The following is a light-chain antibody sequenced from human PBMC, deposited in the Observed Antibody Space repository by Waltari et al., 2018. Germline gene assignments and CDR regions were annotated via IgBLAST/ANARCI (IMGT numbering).Light chain of an antibody. V-gene: IGLV2-14*01. CDR1: RSDVGALTY. J-gene: IGLJ3*02. CDR2: DVS. CDR3: SSYTTSSTWV. Sequence: QSPLTPPASVSGSPGQSLTISCTGTRSDVGALTYVYRYQQHPGKAPNLMIYDVSKRSSVISSRFSGSKSGNTASLTISGLQAEDEADYHCSSYTTSSTWVFAGGTKVTVL.